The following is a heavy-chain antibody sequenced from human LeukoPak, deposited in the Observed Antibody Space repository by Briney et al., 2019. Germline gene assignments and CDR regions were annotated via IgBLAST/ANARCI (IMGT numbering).Heavy chain of an antibody. CDR1: GFTVSSNY. CDR2: IYSGGST. CDR3: AKAASSSWPSYYYGMDV. Sequence: GGSLRLSCAASGFTVSSNYMSWVRQAPGKGLEWVSVIYSGGSTYYADSVKGRFTISKDNSKNTVYLQMSSLRVDDTAVYYCAKAASSSWPSYYYGMDVWGQGTTVTVSS. D-gene: IGHD6-13*01. J-gene: IGHJ6*02. V-gene: IGHV3-53*01.